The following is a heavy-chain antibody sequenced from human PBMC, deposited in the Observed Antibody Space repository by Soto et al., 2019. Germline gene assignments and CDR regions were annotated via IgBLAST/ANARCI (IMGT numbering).Heavy chain of an antibody. J-gene: IGHJ4*02. CDR3: ARDYDSSGYRRYYFDY. CDR1: GFTFSSYG. CDR2: IWYDGSNK. D-gene: IGHD3-22*01. V-gene: IGHV3-33*01. Sequence: QVQLVESGGGVVQPGRSLRLSCAASGFTFSSYGMHWVRQAPGKGLEWVAVIWYDGSNKYYADSVKGRFTISRDNSKNXLYQQMNSLRAEDRAVYYCARDYDSSGYRRYYFDYWGQGPLVTVSS.